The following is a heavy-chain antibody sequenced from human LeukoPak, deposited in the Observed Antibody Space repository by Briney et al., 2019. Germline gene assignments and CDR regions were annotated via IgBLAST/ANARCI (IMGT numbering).Heavy chain of an antibody. J-gene: IGHJ4*02. CDR1: GFTVSSNF. Sequence: GGSLRLSCAASGFTVSSNFMSWVRQAPGKGLEWVSVIYSGGSTYYADSVKGRFTISRDNSKSTLYIQMNSLRAEDTAVYYCARAKPKNMVRGLIMRRESRYYFDYWGQGTLVTVSS. CDR3: ARAKPKNMVRGLIMRRESRYYFDY. D-gene: IGHD3-10*01. V-gene: IGHV3-53*01. CDR2: IYSGGST.